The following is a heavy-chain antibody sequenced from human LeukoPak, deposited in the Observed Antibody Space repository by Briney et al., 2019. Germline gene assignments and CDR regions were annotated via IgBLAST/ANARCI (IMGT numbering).Heavy chain of an antibody. V-gene: IGHV3-30-3*01. J-gene: IGHJ4*02. Sequence: GRSLRLSCAASGFTFSSYAMHWVRQAPGKGLEWVAVISYDGSNKYYADSVKGRFTISRDNSKNTLYLQMNSLRAEDTAVYYCAREFNPSDYYDSSGPPTYWGQGTLVTVSS. CDR3: AREFNPSDYYDSSGPPTY. CDR2: ISYDGSNK. CDR1: GFTFSSYA. D-gene: IGHD3-22*01.